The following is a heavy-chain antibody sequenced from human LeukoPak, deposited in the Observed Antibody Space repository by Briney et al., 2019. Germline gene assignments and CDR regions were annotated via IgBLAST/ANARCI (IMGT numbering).Heavy chain of an antibody. V-gene: IGHV1-2*02. CDR3: AKPDPPIAVAGTDWFDP. D-gene: IGHD6-19*01. CDR2: INPNSGGT. CDR1: GYTFTGYY. J-gene: IGHJ5*02. Sequence: ASVKVSCKASGYTFTGYYMHWVRQAPGQGLEWMGWINPNSGGTNYAQKFQGRVTMTRDTSISTAYMELSRLRSDDTAVYYCAKPDPPIAVAGTDWFDPWGQGTLVTVSS.